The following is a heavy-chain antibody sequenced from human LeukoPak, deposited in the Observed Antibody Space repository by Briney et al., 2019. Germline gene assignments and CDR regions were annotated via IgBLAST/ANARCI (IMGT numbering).Heavy chain of an antibody. CDR3: ARFSGWPTNYFDY. CDR1: GFTVSSNY. CDR2: ISSSSSYI. J-gene: IGHJ4*02. V-gene: IGHV3-21*04. Sequence: KSGGSLRLSCAASGFTVSSNYMSWVRQAPGKGLEWVSSISSSSSYIYYADSVKGRFTISRDNAKNSLYLQMNSLSADDTAVYYCARFSGWPTNYFDYWGQGTLVTVSS. D-gene: IGHD6-19*01.